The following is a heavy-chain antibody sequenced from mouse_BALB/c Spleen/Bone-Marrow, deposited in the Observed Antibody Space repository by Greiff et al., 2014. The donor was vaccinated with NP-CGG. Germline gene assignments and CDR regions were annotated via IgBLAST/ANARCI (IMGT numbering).Heavy chain of an antibody. V-gene: IGHV1S81*02. J-gene: IGHJ4*01. D-gene: IGHD2-1*01. Sequence: QVQLQQPGAELVKPGASVKLSCKASGYTFTSHWMHWVKQRPEQGLEWIGEINPSNGRSNYNEKFKSKATLTVEKSSSTAYMQLSSLTSEDSAVYYCARRGNYGAMDYWGQGTSVTVSS. CDR1: GYTFTSHW. CDR3: ARRGNYGAMDY. CDR2: INPSNGRS.